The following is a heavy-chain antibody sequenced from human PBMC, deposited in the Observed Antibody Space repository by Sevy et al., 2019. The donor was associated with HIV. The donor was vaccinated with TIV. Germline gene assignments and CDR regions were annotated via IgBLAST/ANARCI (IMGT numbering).Heavy chain of an antibody. Sequence: GGSLRLSCAASGFTFSDYYMNWVRRAPGKGLEWVSSISGRSSYIHYADSVRGRFTISRDNTKNSLYLQMNSLRADDTAVYFCAGDGGCSSTSCLLYFDSWGQGALVTVSS. J-gene: IGHJ4*02. D-gene: IGHD2-2*01. V-gene: IGHV3-21*06. CDR2: ISGRSSYI. CDR1: GFTFSDYY. CDR3: AGDGGCSSTSCLLYFDS.